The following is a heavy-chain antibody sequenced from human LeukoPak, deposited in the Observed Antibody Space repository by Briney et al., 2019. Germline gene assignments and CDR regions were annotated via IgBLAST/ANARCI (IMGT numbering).Heavy chain of an antibody. CDR1: GGSITNDY. V-gene: IGHV4-4*07. CDR3: AETNTQDWFDP. Sequence: SETLSLTCSVSGGSITNDYWSWIRQPAGRGLEWIGRIYSSGSTSYNASLKGRVTLSIDTSKHQISLRLTSVTAADTAMYYCAETNTQDWFDPWGRRTLVTFSS. CDR2: IYSSGST. J-gene: IGHJ5*02. D-gene: IGHD2-8*01.